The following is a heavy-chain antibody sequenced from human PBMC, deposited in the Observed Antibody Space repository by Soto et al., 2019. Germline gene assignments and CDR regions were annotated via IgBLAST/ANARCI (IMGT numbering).Heavy chain of an antibody. CDR2: IYSGDSDT. V-gene: IGHV5-51*01. J-gene: IGHJ4*02. CDR1: GYSFTANW. CDR3: ARHNHGFDY. Sequence: GDSLKISCKDSGYSFTANWIAWVRQMPGKNLEWMGVIYSGDSDTRYSPSFQGQVTLSVDQSINTVYLQWNSLTASDTAMYYCARHNHGFDYWGQGTLVTVSS.